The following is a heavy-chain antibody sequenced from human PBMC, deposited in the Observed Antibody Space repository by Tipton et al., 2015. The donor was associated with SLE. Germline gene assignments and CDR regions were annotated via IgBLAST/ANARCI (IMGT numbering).Heavy chain of an antibody. V-gene: IGHV1-18*01. CDR1: GYTFTSYG. CDR3: ARDQLKDYYGSGSYQ. D-gene: IGHD3-10*01. Sequence: QSGAEVRKPGASVKVSCKASGYTFTSYGITWVRQAPGQGLEWMGWISAYNGNTKYAQKLQGRVTMTTDTSTRTAYMELRSLRSDDTAVYYCARDQLKDYYGSGSYQWGQGTLVTVSS. CDR2: ISAYNGNT. J-gene: IGHJ4*02.